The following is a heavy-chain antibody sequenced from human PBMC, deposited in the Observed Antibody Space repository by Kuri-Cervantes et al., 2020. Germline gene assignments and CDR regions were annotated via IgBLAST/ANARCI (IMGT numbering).Heavy chain of an antibody. CDR2: ISSSSSTI. D-gene: IGHD1-26*01. J-gene: IGHJ3*02. CDR3: ARDREWELPSHDAFDI. CDR1: GFTFSSYS. V-gene: IGHV3-48*02. Sequence: ETLSLTCAASGFTFSSYSMNWVRQAPGKGLEWVSYISSSSSTIYYADSVKGRFTISRDNAKNSLYLQMNSLRDEDTAVYYCARDREWELPSHDAFDIWGQGTMVTGSS.